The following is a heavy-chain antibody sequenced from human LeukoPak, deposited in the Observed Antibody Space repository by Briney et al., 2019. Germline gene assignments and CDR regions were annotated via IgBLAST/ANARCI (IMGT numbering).Heavy chain of an antibody. D-gene: IGHD3-10*01. CDR3: AGAGQWFGSRLDY. J-gene: IGHJ4*02. CDR2: IYHSGST. CDR1: GGSISSYY. V-gene: IGHV4-59*01. Sequence: PSETLSLTCTVSGGSISSYYWNWIRQPPGKGLEWIGYIYHSGSTNYNPSLKSRVTISLDTSKNQFSLKLSSVTAADTAVYYCAGAGQWFGSRLDYWGQGTLVTVSS.